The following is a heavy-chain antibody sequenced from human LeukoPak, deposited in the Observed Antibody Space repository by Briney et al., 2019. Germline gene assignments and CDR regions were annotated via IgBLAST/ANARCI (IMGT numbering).Heavy chain of an antibody. CDR1: GFTFDDHG. CDR3: ARRDSSSSKGFDY. D-gene: IGHD6-6*01. Sequence: GRSLRLSRAASGFTFDDHGMSWVRQAPGKGLEWVSGINWNGGSTRYADSVKGRFTISRDNAKNSLYLQMNSLRAEDTALYYCARRDSSSSKGFDYWGQGTLVTVSS. J-gene: IGHJ4*02. V-gene: IGHV3-20*04. CDR2: INWNGGST.